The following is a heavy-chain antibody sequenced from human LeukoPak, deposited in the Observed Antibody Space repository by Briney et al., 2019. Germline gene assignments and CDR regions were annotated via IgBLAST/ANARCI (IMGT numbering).Heavy chain of an antibody. D-gene: IGHD1-14*01. CDR1: GFTFSNYA. CDR3: AKVVNLTINYWYGMDV. Sequence: GGSLRLSCVASGFTFSNYAMIWVRQTPEKGLEWISGISGSDGATYYADSVKGRFTISRDNSKNTLWLHMNSLRAEDTAVYYCAKVVNLTINYWYGMDVWGRGSTVTVAS. V-gene: IGHV3-23*01. CDR2: ISGSDGAT. J-gene: IGHJ6*02.